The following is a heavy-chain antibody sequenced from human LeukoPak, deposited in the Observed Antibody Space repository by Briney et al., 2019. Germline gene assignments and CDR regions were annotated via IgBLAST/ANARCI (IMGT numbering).Heavy chain of an antibody. J-gene: IGHJ5*02. CDR3: ARGLVEFDP. CDR2: ISPIFGTA. Sequence: GSSVKVSCKASGGTFSSYAISWVGQAPGQGREGRGGISPIFGTANYAQKFQGRVTITTDESTSTAYMELSSLRSEDTAVYYCARGLVEFDPWGQGTLVTVSS. V-gene: IGHV1-69*05. D-gene: IGHD6-6*01. CDR1: GGTFSSYA.